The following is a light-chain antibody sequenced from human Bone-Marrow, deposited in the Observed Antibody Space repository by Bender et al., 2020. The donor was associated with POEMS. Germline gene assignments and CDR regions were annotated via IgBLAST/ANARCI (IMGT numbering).Light chain of an antibody. CDR2: TND. Sequence: QSVLTQPPSASATPGQRVTMSCSGSSSSIGSNTVSWYQHFPGTAPKLLIHTNDQRPSGVPDRFSGSRSGTSASLAISGLQSEDEADYYCAVWDDSLNGWVFGGGTKLTVL. CDR1: SSSIGSNT. CDR3: AVWDDSLNGWV. J-gene: IGLJ3*02. V-gene: IGLV1-44*01.